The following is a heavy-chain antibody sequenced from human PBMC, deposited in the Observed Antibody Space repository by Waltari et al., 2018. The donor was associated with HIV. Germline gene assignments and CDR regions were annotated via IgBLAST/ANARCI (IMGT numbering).Heavy chain of an antibody. Sequence: QVSLVQSGAEVKKPGASVKVSCKASGYTFTRYDINWVRQATGQGLEWMGWFTRNSGNRCYGQKLHGRVTLTKDSTITTVFMELSDLRSYDTARDYCVRVAGSIDYWGQGTLVTVAS. CDR3: VRVAGSIDY. J-gene: IGHJ4*02. CDR1: GYTFTRYD. CDR2: FTRNSGNR. V-gene: IGHV1-8*01.